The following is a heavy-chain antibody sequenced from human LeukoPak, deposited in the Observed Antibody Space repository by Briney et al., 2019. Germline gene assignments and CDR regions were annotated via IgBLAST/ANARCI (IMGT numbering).Heavy chain of an antibody. Sequence: GGSLRLSCAASGFTVSSNYMSRVRQAPGKGLEWVSTISGSGGSTYYADSLKGRFTISRDNSKSTLYLQMNSPRVEDTALYYCAKESVQAAPLYGVDGWGQGTQVTVSS. D-gene: IGHD2-2*01. V-gene: IGHV3-23*01. CDR1: GFTVSSNY. J-gene: IGHJ4*02. CDR2: ISGSGGST. CDR3: AKESVQAAPLYGVDG.